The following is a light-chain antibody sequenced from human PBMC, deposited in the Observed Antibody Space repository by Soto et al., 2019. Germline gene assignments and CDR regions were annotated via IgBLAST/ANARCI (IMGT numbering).Light chain of an antibody. V-gene: IGKV1-33*01. CDR2: EAS. J-gene: IGKJ2*01. CDR3: QRYDNLPYS. CDR1: HDISNY. Sequence: DIKVTQSPSSLSASIGDRVIITCQASHDISNYLNWYQQRPGKAPKLLIFEASHLGSGVPSRFSGTGSGTDFSLTISSLQPEDIATYYGQRYDNLPYSFGQGTKLEIK.